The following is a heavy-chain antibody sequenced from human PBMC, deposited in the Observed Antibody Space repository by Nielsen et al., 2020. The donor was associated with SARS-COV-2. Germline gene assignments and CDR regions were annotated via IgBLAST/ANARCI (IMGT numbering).Heavy chain of an antibody. CDR3: VGIVGAL. CDR2: ISWNSGSI. CDR1: GFTFDDYV. J-gene: IGHJ4*02. D-gene: IGHD1-26*01. Sequence: GGSLRLSCAASGFTFDDYVMHWVRQAPGKGLEWVSGISWNSGSIGYADSVKGRFTISRDNAKNSLHLQMNSLRAEDTAVYYCVGIVGALWGQGTLVTVSS. V-gene: IGHV3-9*01.